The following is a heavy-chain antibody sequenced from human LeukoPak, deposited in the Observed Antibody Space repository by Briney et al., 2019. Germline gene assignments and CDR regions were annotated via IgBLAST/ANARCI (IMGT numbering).Heavy chain of an antibody. V-gene: IGHV4-4*02. Sequence: SETLSLTCAVSGGSILTTNWWSWVRQPPGKGLEWIGEVHLSGTSNYNPSLKSRVSMSIDKSKNQLSMKLTSVTAADTAMYYCARESGAFSPFGFWGQGTLITVSS. CDR1: GGSILTTNW. D-gene: IGHD1-26*01. J-gene: IGHJ4*02. CDR3: ARESGAFSPFGF. CDR2: VHLSGTS.